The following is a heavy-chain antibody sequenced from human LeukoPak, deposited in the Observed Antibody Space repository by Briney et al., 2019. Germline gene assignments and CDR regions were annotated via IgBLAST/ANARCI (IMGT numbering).Heavy chain of an antibody. V-gene: IGHV3-21*01. Sequence: GGSLRLSCAASGFTFSRYRMNWVRQAPGKGLEWVSSISSSSNYIYYADSVKGRFTISRDNAKNSLYLQMNSLRAEDTAVYYCARVRSGSYYVDYWGQGTLVTVSS. CDR1: GFTFSRYR. D-gene: IGHD1-26*01. CDR2: ISSSSNYI. CDR3: ARVRSGSYYVDY. J-gene: IGHJ4*02.